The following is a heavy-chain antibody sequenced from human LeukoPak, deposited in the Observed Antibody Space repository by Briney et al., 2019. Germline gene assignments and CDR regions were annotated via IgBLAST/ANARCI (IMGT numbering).Heavy chain of an antibody. Sequence: GGSLRLSCAASGFTFSDYYMSWIRQAPGKGLERVSYISSSGSTIYYADSVKGRFTISRDNAKNSLYLQMNSLRAEDTAVYYCAGNYYGSGSYLPVDYWGQGTLVTVSS. J-gene: IGHJ4*02. V-gene: IGHV3-11*01. CDR1: GFTFSDYY. D-gene: IGHD3-10*01. CDR3: AGNYYGSGSYLPVDY. CDR2: ISSSGSTI.